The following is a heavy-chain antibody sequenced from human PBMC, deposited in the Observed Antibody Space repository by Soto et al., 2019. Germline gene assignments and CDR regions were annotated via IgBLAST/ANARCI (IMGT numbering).Heavy chain of an antibody. V-gene: IGHV3-30*04. Sequence: QVQLVESGGGVVQPGSSLGLSCAVSGFTFSPYTMHWVRQATGKGLEWVDVISYDGNSKYYADSVKGRFTISRDNSKNTLYLQMNSLRPEDTSVYYCARGGGFCGGDCYKGGVDYWGQGTLVTVSS. J-gene: IGHJ4*02. CDR2: ISYDGNSK. D-gene: IGHD2-21*02. CDR1: GFTFSPYT. CDR3: ARGGGFCGGDCYKGGVDY.